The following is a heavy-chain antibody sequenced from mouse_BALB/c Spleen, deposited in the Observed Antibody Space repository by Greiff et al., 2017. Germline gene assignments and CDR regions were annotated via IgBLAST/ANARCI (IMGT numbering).Heavy chain of an antibody. J-gene: IGHJ2*01. CDR3: ARDGYHRIYCDY. V-gene: IGHV1S56*01. CDR1: GYTFTSYY. Sequence: VQLQQSGPELVKPGASVRISCKASGYTFTSYYIHWVKQRPGQGLEWIGWIYPGNVNTKYNEKFKGKATLTADKSSSTAYMQLSSLTSEDSAVYFWARDGYHRIYCDYRGRGTALTVAS. CDR2: IYPGNVNT. D-gene: IGHD2-3*01.